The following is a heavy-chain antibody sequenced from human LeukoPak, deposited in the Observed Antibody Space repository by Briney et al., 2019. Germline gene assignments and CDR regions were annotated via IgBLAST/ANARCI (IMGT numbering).Heavy chain of an antibody. CDR1: GLTFSHYG. Sequence: GGSLRLPCAASGLTFSHYGFHWVRQAPGKGLEWVAVIWSDGTNQFYADSVKGRFTISRDYSQKTVYLEMHSLRTEDTAMYHCAEDAQRGFDYSNSLEYWGPGTLVTVSS. CDR2: IWSDGTNQ. V-gene: IGHV3-33*06. D-gene: IGHD4-11*01. CDR3: AEDAQRGFDYSNSLEY. J-gene: IGHJ4*02.